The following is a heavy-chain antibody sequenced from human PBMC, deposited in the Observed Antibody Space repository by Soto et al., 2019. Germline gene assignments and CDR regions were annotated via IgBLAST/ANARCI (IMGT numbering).Heavy chain of an antibody. Sequence: SEILSLTCSVSGLTISSASYYWSWIRQHPGKGLGWVGNIFYNGSTSYSPSLKSRVTVWFDTSKNQFSLRLTSVTAAATAVSYCARDRISGCYSKFDYWGQGTRVTVSS. J-gene: IGHJ4*02. CDR1: GLTISSASYY. V-gene: IGHV4-31*03. D-gene: IGHD2-15*01. CDR3: ARDRISGCYSKFDY. CDR2: IFYNGST.